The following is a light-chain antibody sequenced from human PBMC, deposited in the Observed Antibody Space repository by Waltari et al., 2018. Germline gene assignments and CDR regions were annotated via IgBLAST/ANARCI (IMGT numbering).Light chain of an antibody. CDR1: QSVFSN. V-gene: IGKV3-15*01. CDR3: LQYNDWPPWT. Sequence: DIVMTQSPATLSVSPGERATLSCRASQSVFSNLAWYQQKPGQAPMLLIFGAYIRATDIPGRFSGSGSGTEFALTISSLQSEDAAVYYCLQYNDWPPWTFGQGTTVEIK. J-gene: IGKJ1*01. CDR2: GAY.